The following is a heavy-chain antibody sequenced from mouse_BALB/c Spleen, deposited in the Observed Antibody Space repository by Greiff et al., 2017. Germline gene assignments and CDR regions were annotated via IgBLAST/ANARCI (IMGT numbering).Heavy chain of an antibody. J-gene: IGHJ3*01. CDR1: GFTFSSYT. D-gene: IGHD1-1*01. CDR2: ISSGGSYT. CDR3: TRDVITTVVGGFAY. Sequence: EVQLQESGGGLVKPGGSLKLSCAASGFTFSSYTMSWVRQTPEKRLEWVATISSGGSYTYYPDSVKGRFTISRDNAKNTLYLQMSSLKSEDTAMYYCTRDVITTVVGGFAYWGQGTLVTVSA. V-gene: IGHV5-6-4*01.